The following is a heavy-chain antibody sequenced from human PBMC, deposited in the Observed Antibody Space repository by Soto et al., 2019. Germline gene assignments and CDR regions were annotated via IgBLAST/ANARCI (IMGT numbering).Heavy chain of an antibody. CDR1: GYSFTSYW. CDR2: IYPGDSDT. D-gene: IGHD3-10*01. J-gene: IGHJ6*02. CDR3: AGGGVRGVITQARHYYRLDV. V-gene: IGHV5-51*01. Sequence: PGESLKISCKGSGYSFTSYWIGWVRQMPGKGLEWMGIIYPGDSDTRYSPSFQGQVTISADKSISTAYLQWSSLKASDTAMYYCAGGGVRGVITQARHYYRLDVWGQGTTVTVSS.